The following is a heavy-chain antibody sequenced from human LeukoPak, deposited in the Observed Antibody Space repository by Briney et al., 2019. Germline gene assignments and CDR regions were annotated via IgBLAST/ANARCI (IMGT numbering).Heavy chain of an antibody. D-gene: IGHD6-19*01. CDR2: IIPIFGIA. CDR3: ARGDGQVAVAGSMYFDY. J-gene: IGHJ4*02. V-gene: IGHV1-69*04. CDR1: GGTFSSYA. Sequence: SVKVSCKASGGTFSSYAISWVRQAPGQGLGWMGRIIPIFGIANYAQKFQGRVTITADKSTSTAYMELSSLRSEDTAVYYCARGDGQVAVAGSMYFDYWGQGTLVTVSS.